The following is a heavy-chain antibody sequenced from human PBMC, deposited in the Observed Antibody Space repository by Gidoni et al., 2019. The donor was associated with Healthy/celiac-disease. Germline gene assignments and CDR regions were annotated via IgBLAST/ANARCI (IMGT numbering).Heavy chain of an antibody. CDR1: GFTFSRYS. D-gene: IGHD2-21*02. V-gene: IGHV3-21*01. J-gene: IGHJ6*02. Sequence: EVQLVESGGGLVKPGGSLRLSCAASGFTFSRYSMNWVRQAPGKGLEWVSSISSSSSYIYYADSVKGRFTISRDNAKNSLYLQMNSLRAEDTAVYYCARDPSNGCGGDCYSGYYYYGMDVWGQGTTVTVSS. CDR3: ARDPSNGCGGDCYSGYYYYGMDV. CDR2: ISSSSSYI.